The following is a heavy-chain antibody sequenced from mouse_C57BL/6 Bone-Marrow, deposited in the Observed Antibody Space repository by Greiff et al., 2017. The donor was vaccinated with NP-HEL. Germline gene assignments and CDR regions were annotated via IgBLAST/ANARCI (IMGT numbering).Heavy chain of an antibody. CDR3: ANRGRIAY. Sequence: QVQLQQSGAELVRPGASVKLSCTASGFNIKDDYMHWVKQRPGQGLEWIGMIHPNSGSTNYNEKFKSKATLTVDKSSSTAYMQLSSLTSEDSAVYYCANRGRIAYWGQGTLVTVSA. J-gene: IGHJ3*01. CDR1: GFNIKDDY. D-gene: IGHD2-14*01. V-gene: IGHV1-64*01. CDR2: IHPNSGST.